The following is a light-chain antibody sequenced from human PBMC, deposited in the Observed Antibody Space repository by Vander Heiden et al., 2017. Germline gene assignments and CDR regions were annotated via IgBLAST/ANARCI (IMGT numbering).Light chain of an antibody. V-gene: IGKV3-11*01. CDR3: QQRSNRPPQFT. CDR2: DAA. CDR1: QSVSSY. Sequence: EIVLTQSPVTLSLSPAYRATLSCSASQSVSSYLAWYKQKPGQAARLLIYDAANRVKGSVARFSGSGDGTDVTLTIISRVPEDFGVYYCQQRSNRPPQFTFGHGTKVEIK. J-gene: IGKJ3*01.